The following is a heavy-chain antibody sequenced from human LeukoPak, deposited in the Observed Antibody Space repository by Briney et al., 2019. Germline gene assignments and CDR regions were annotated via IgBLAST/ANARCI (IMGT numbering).Heavy chain of an antibody. Sequence: SETLSLTCTVSGGSMSSYYWSWIRKPPRKGLEWIGYIFSSGSTTYNPSLKSRVTISVDTSKNQFSLKLSSVTAADTAVYYCARHQYSSSWYDYWGQGTLVTVSS. V-gene: IGHV4-4*09. D-gene: IGHD6-13*01. J-gene: IGHJ4*02. CDR3: ARHQYSSSWYDY. CDR2: IFSSGST. CDR1: GGSMSSYY.